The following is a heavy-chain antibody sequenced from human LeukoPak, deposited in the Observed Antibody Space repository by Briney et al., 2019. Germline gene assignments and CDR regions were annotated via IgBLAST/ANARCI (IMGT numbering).Heavy chain of an antibody. J-gene: IGHJ5*02. Sequence: PGGSLRLSCAASGFTFSSYGMSWVRQAPGKGLEWVSAISGGGGSTYYADSVKGRFTISRDNSKNTLYLQMNSLRAEDTAVYYCAKDFGSSGWYYSGVFDPWGQGTLVTVSS. CDR1: GFTFSSYG. CDR3: AKDFGSSGWYYSGVFDP. CDR2: ISGGGGST. V-gene: IGHV3-23*01. D-gene: IGHD6-19*01.